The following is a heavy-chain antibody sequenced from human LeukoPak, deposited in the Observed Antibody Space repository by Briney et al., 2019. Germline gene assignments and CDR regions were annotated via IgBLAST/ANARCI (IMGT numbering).Heavy chain of an antibody. CDR1: GGSINSYY. Sequence: SETLSLTCTVSGGSINSYYWSWIRQPPGKGLEWIGYIYDSGGTHYNPSLKSRVTILVDTPKNQFSLKLSSVTAADTAVYYCAAAYCGGDCYGTFDCWGQGTLVTVSS. V-gene: IGHV4-59*01. D-gene: IGHD2-21*02. CDR3: AAAYCGGDCYGTFDC. J-gene: IGHJ4*02. CDR2: IYDSGGT.